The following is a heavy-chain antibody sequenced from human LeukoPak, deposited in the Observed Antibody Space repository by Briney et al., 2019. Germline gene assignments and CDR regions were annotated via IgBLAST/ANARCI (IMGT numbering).Heavy chain of an antibody. CDR2: ISYDGSNK. CDR1: GFTFSSYG. Sequence: GRSLRLSCAASGFTFSSYGMHWVRQAPGKGLEWVAVISYDGSNKYYADSVKGRFTISRDNSKNTLYLQTNSLRAEDTAVYYCANNPHYDSSGYLMADWGQGTLVTVSS. D-gene: IGHD3-22*01. J-gene: IGHJ4*02. CDR3: ANNPHYDSSGYLMAD. V-gene: IGHV3-30*18.